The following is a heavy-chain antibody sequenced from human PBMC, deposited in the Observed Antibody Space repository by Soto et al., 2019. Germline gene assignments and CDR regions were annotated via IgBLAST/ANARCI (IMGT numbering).Heavy chain of an antibody. J-gene: IGHJ6*02. D-gene: IGHD3-10*01. V-gene: IGHV1-2*04. CDR1: GYTFTGYY. CDR3: ARGGSLWFGELSAYYYGMDV. CDR2: INPNSGGT. Sequence: ASVKVSCKASGYTFTGYYMHWVRQAPGQGLEWMGWINPNSGGTNYAQKFQGWVTMTRDTSISTAYMELSRLRSDDTAVYYCARGGSLWFGELSAYYYGMDVWGQGTTDTVSS.